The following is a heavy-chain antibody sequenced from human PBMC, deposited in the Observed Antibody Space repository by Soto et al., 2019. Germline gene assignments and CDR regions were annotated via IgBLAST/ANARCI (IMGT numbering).Heavy chain of an antibody. CDR2: ISWNSGSI. Sequence: LRLSCAASGFTFDDYAMHWVRQAPGKGLEWVSGISWNSGSIGYADSVKGRFTIYRDNAKNSLYLQMNSLRAEDTALYYCAKDISSGWGHYYYYYGMDVWGQGTTVTVSS. V-gene: IGHV3-9*01. CDR3: AKDISSGWGHYYYYYGMDV. J-gene: IGHJ6*02. D-gene: IGHD6-19*01. CDR1: GFTFDDYA.